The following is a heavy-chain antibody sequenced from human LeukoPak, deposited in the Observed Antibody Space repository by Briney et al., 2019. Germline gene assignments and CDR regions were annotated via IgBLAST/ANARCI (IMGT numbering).Heavy chain of an antibody. CDR1: GGSFSGYY. J-gene: IGHJ2*01. V-gene: IGHV4-34*01. Sequence: PSETLSLTCAVYGGSFSGYYWSWIRQPPGKGLEWIGEINHSGSTNYNPSLKSRVTISVDTSKNQFSLKLSSVTAADTAVYYCAGGYSYGYSHHWYFDLWGRGTLVTVSS. CDR2: INHSGST. CDR3: AGGYSYGYSHHWYFDL. D-gene: IGHD5-18*01.